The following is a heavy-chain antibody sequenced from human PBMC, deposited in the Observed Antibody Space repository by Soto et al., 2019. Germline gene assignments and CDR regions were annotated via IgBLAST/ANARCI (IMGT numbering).Heavy chain of an antibody. CDR2: IIPISNTA. D-gene: IGHD2-15*01. CDR1: GGTFSSYA. V-gene: IGHV1-69*13. CDR3: ARGGPGIIVVVAALTNDAFDI. J-gene: IGHJ3*02. Sequence: ASVKVSCKAFGGTFSSYAISWVRQAPGQGLEWMGGIIPISNTARYAQKFQGRLTITAEGSTTTAYMELSSLTSEDTAVYYCARGGPGIIVVVAALTNDAFDIWGQGTMVTVSS.